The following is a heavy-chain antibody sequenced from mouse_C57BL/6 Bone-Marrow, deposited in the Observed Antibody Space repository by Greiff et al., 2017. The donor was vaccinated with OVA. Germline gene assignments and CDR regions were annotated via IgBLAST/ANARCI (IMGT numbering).Heavy chain of an antibody. CDR2: FHPYNDDT. CDR1: GYTFTTYP. CDR3: ARWYDYDEGFAY. Sequence: QVQLQQSGAELVKPGASVKMSCKASGYTFTTYPIEWMKQNHGKSLEWIGNFHPYNDDTKYNEKFKGKATFTADTSSNTAYMQLSSLTTEDSAIYYCARWYDYDEGFAYWGQGTLVTVSA. V-gene: IGHV1-47*01. D-gene: IGHD2-4*01. J-gene: IGHJ3*01.